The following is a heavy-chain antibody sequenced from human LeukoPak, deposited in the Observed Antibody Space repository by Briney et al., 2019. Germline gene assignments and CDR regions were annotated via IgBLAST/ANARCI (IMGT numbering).Heavy chain of an antibody. V-gene: IGHV4-34*01. CDR1: GGSFSGYY. CDR3: ASSLQH. CDR2: INHSGST. Sequence: SESLSLTCAVYGGSFSGYYWSWIRQPPGKGLEWIGEINHSGSTNYNPSLKSRVTISVDTSKNQFSLKLSSVTAADTAVYYCASSLQHWGQGTLVTVSS. J-gene: IGHJ1*01.